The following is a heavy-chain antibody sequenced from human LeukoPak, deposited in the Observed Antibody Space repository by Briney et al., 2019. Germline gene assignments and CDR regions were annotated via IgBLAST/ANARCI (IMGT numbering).Heavy chain of an antibody. CDR3: ARQEIGLRSFDP. CDR2: INHSGST. J-gene: IGHJ5*02. V-gene: IGHV4-34*01. D-gene: IGHD3/OR15-3a*01. CDR1: GGSFSGYY. Sequence: SETLSLTCAVYGGSFSGYYWSWIRQPPGKGLEWIGEINHSGSTNYNPSLKSRVTISVDASKNQFSLNLSSVTAADTAVYYCARQEIGLRSFDPWGQGTLVTVSS.